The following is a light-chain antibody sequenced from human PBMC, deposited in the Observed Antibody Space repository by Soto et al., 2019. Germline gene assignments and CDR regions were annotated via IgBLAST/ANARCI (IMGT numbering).Light chain of an antibody. CDR2: GAS. CDR1: QSVSSSY. V-gene: IGKV3-20*01. CDR3: QQYGSSTLT. J-gene: IGKJ4*01. Sequence: EIVLTQSPGTLSLSPGERATLSCRASQSVSSSYLAWYQQKPGQAPRLLIYGASSRATGIPDRFSGSGSGTDFTLTISRLEPEDFAVYYGQQYGSSTLTFGGGTKVEIK.